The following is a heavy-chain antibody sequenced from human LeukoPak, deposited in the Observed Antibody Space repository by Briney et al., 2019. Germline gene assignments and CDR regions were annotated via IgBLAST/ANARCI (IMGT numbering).Heavy chain of an antibody. D-gene: IGHD3-3*01. CDR3: ARDWVTIFGVAPAYYFDY. Sequence: ASVKVSCKASGYTFTSYYMHWVRQAPGQGLEWMGIINPSGGSTSYAQKFQGRVTMTRDTSTSTVYMELSSLRSEDTAVCYCARDWVTIFGVAPAYYFDYWGQGTLVTVSS. V-gene: IGHV1-46*01. CDR1: GYTFTSYY. CDR2: INPSGGST. J-gene: IGHJ4*02.